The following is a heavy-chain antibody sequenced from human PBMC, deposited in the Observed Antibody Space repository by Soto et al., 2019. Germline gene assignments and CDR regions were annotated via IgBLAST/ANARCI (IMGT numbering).Heavy chain of an antibody. CDR3: VLWVRGLINY. D-gene: IGHD3-10*01. V-gene: IGHV3-72*01. Sequence: EVQLVESGGGLVQPGGSLRLSCATSGITFSDHDMDWVRQAPGKGLEWLGRSRSRADNYATDYAASVKGRFTFSRDDSKSSLALQMRSLKTGDTAMYYCVLWVRGLINYGGQGTLVTVSS. J-gene: IGHJ4*02. CDR2: SRSRADNYAT. CDR1: GITFSDHD.